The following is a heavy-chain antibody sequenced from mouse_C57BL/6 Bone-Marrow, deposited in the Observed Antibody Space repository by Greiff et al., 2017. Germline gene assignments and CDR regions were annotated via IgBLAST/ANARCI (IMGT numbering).Heavy chain of an antibody. CDR2: ILPGSGST. V-gene: IGHV1-9*01. Sequence: QVQLQQSGAELMKPGASVKLSCKATGYTFTGYWIAWVQQRPGHGLEWIGEILPGSGSTNYNEKFKGKATFTADTSSNTAYMQLSSLTTEDSAIYYCAREGYYGSSYDYFDYWGQGTTLTVSA. CDR1: GYTFTGYW. J-gene: IGHJ2*01. D-gene: IGHD1-1*01. CDR3: AREGYYGSSYDYFDY.